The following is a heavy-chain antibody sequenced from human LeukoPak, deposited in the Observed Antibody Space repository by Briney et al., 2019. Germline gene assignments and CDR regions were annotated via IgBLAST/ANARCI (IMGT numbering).Heavy chain of an antibody. CDR1: GYTFTSYW. CDR2: IYPGDSDT. Sequence: LGESLNISCKRSGYTFTSYWIGWVRQMPGKGLEWMGIIYPGDSDTRYSPSFQGQVTISADKSSSTANLQWSSLKASDTAMYYCARGLNYYDSSGYYYLTPYFDHWGQGTLVTVSS. V-gene: IGHV5-51*01. D-gene: IGHD3-22*01. J-gene: IGHJ4*02. CDR3: ARGLNYYDSSGYYYLTPYFDH.